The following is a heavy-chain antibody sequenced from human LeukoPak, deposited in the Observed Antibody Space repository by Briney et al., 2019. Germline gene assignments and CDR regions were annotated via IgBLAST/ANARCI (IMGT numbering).Heavy chain of an antibody. CDR1: GYTFTSYW. Sequence: HGESLKISCKASGYTFTSYWIGWVRQMPGKGLEWMGIIYPGDSDTRYSPSFQGQVTISADKSISTAYLEWSSLKASDTAMYYCARPGSLAARRIGAFDIWGQGTMVTVSS. D-gene: IGHD6-6*01. V-gene: IGHV5-51*01. CDR3: ARPGSLAARRIGAFDI. J-gene: IGHJ3*02. CDR2: IYPGDSDT.